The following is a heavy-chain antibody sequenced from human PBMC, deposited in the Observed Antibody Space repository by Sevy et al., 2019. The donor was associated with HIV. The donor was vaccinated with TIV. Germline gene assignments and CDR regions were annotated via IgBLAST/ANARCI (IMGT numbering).Heavy chain of an antibody. V-gene: IGHV3-30-3*01. Sequence: GGSLRLSCAASGFTFSSYAMHWVRQAPGKGLEWVAVISYDGSNKYYADSVKGRFTISRDNSKNRLYLTMNSLRAEDTAVYYCARDMPSAMVTWARVRPFDYWGQGTLVTVSS. J-gene: IGHJ4*02. CDR1: GFTFSSYA. D-gene: IGHD5-18*01. CDR2: ISYDGSNK. CDR3: ARDMPSAMVTWARVRPFDY.